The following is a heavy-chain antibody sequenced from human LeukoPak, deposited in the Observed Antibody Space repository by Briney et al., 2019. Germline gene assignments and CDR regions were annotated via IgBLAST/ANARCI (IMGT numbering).Heavy chain of an antibody. V-gene: IGHV6-1*01. D-gene: IGHD4-17*01. CDR2: TYYRSQWYT. Sequence: SQTLSLTCAISGDSVSTNNAAWNWVRQSPSRGLECLGRTYYRSQWYTDYAPSVQGRITINADTSKNEVSLQVISVTPEDTAVYYCARNGDYFLPGAFDIWGQGTLVTVSS. J-gene: IGHJ4*02. CDR1: GDSVSTNNAA. CDR3: ARNGDYFLPGAFDI.